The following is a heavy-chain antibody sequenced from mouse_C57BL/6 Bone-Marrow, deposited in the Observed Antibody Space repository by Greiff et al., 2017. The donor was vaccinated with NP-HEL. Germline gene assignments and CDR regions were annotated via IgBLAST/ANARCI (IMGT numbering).Heavy chain of an antibody. CDR3: ARMIYYDYDGYYAMDY. V-gene: IGHV1-69*01. CDR1: GYTFTSYW. D-gene: IGHD2-4*01. CDR2: IDPSDSYT. J-gene: IGHJ4*01. Sequence: QVQLQQPGAELVMPGASVKLSCKASGYTFTSYWMHWVKQRPGQGLEWIGEIDPSDSYTNYNQKLKGKATLTVDKSSSTAYMQLSSLTSSDSAVYYCARMIYYDYDGYYAMDYWGQGTSVTVSS.